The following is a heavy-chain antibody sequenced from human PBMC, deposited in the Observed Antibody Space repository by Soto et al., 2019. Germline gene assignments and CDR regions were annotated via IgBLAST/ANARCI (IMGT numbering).Heavy chain of an antibody. Sequence: PGGSLRLSCAASGFTFSGSAMHWVRQASGKGLEWVGRIRSKANSYATAYAASVKGRFTISRDDSKNTAYLQMNSLKTEDTAVYYCTRPVRVGATGVNWFDPWVQGTLVTVSS. CDR3: TRPVRVGATGVNWFDP. V-gene: IGHV3-73*01. CDR2: IRSKANSYAT. CDR1: GFTFSGSA. D-gene: IGHD1-26*01. J-gene: IGHJ5*02.